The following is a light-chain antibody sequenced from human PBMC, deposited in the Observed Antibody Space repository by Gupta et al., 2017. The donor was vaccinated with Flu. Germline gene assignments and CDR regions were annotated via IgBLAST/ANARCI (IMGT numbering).Light chain of an antibody. Sequence: GQTTRISGGGDNIGSKSVYWYQQQTGQAPALLIYDDRDRPSGIPVRFSGSNSGATATLTITRVEAGDEADYFCQVWDNTSDHGVFGGGTKVTVL. CDR3: QVWDNTSDHGV. CDR1: NIGSKS. V-gene: IGLV3-21*02. J-gene: IGLJ3*02. CDR2: DDR.